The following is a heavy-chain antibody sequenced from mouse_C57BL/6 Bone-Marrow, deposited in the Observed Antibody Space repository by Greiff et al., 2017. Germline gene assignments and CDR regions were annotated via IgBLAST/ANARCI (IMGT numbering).Heavy chain of an antibody. J-gene: IGHJ1*03. CDR3: TGSGGSSFYWYFDV. D-gene: IGHD1-1*01. V-gene: IGHV1-15*01. CDR2: IDPETGGT. CDR1: GYTFTDYE. Sequence: QVQLKESGAELVRPGASVTLSCKASGYTFTDYEMHWVKQTPVHGLEWIGAIDPETGGTAYNQKFKGKAILTADKSSSTAYMELRSLTSEDSAVDYCTGSGGSSFYWYFDVWGTGTTVTVSS.